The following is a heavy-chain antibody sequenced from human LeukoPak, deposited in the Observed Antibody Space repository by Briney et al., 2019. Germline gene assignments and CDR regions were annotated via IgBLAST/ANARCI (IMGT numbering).Heavy chain of an antibody. V-gene: IGHV4-34*01. Sequence: SETLSLTCAVYGGSSSGYYWSWIRQPPGKGLEWIGEINHSGSTNYNPSLKSRVTISVDTSKNQFSLKLSSVTAADTAVYYCARDIVVTTGTNAFDIWGQGTMVTVSS. J-gene: IGHJ3*02. CDR1: GGSSSGYY. D-gene: IGHD1-1*01. CDR2: INHSGST. CDR3: ARDIVVTTGTNAFDI.